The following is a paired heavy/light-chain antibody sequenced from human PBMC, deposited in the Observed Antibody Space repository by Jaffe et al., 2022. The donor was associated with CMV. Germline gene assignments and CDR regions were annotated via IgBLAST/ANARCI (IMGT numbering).Light chain of an antibody. Sequence: DIQMTQSPSSLSASVGDRVTITCRASQSISSYLNWYQHKPGKPPKLLIYAASSLQSGVPSRFSGSGSGTDFTLTISSLQPEDFATYYCQQSYSTSWTFGQGTKLEIK. CDR3: QQSYSTSWT. J-gene: IGKJ2*02. V-gene: IGKV1-39*01. CDR2: AAS. CDR1: QSISSY.
Heavy chain of an antibody. CDR3: AKFTVGISMSLNNYGLDV. J-gene: IGHJ6*02. CDR2: IRGTGDET. CDR1: GFTFSSYA. Sequence: EVKLLESGGDLVQPGGSLRLSCAASGFTFSSYAMSWVRQAPGKGLEWVSAIRGTGDETHYADSVQGRFTVSRDNSKNTLFLQMNTLRAEDTAVYYCAKFTVGISMSLNNYGLDVWGQGTTVTVSS. D-gene: IGHD3-10*01. V-gene: IGHV3-23*01.